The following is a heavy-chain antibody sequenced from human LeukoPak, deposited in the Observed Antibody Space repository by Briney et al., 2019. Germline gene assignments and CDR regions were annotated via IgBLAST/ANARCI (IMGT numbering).Heavy chain of an antibody. J-gene: IGHJ4*02. CDR2: FDPEDGET. CDR3: ARRVSWGSAEGYGAYYFDH. D-gene: IGHD5-24*01. Sequence: ASVKVSCKVSGYTLTELSMHWVRQAPGEGLEWMGGFDPEDGETIYAQKFQGRVTMTEDTSTDTAYMELSSLRSEDTAVYYCARRVSWGSAEGYGAYYFDHWGQGTPVTVSS. V-gene: IGHV1-24*01. CDR1: GYTLTELS.